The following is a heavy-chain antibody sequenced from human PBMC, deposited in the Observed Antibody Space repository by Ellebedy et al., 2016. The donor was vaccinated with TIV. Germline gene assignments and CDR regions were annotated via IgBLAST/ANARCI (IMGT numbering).Heavy chain of an antibody. CDR1: GFTFGDYA. D-gene: IGHD4-17*01. CDR2: ISSSGSTI. V-gene: IGHV3-11*04. Sequence: GESLKISCTASGFTFGDYAMSWIRQAPGKGLEWVSYISSSGSTIYYADSVKGRFTISRDNAKNSLYLQMNSLRAEDTAVYYCARENYYGVRNWFDPWGQGTLVTVSS. J-gene: IGHJ5*02. CDR3: ARENYYGVRNWFDP.